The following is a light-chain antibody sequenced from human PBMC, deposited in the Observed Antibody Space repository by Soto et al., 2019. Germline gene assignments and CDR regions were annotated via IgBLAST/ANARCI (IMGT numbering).Light chain of an antibody. CDR2: DAS. Sequence: EIVLTQSPATLSLSPGERATLSCRASQSVSSYLAWYQQKPGRAPRLLIYDASNRATGIPARFSGSGSGTDFTLTISSLEPEDSVVYYCQQRYNSWTFGQGTKVEIK. V-gene: IGKV3-11*01. CDR3: QQRYNSWT. J-gene: IGKJ1*01. CDR1: QSVSSY.